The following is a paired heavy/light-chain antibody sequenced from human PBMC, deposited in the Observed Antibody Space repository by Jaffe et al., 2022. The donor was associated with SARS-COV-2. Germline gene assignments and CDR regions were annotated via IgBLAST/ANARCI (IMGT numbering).Light chain of an antibody. Sequence: DIQMTQSPSSLSASVGDRVTITCRASQGINNYLAWFQQKPGKAPKSLMYAASTLQTGVPSKFAGSGSGTDFTLTISNLQPEDFATYYCLQYKTYPNTFGQGTKLEIK. V-gene: IGKV1-16*02. CDR2: AAS. J-gene: IGKJ2*01. CDR3: LQYKTYPNT. CDR1: QGINNY.
Heavy chain of an antibody. CDR1: GFSFYDYA. Sequence: EVQVVESGGTLAQPGRSLRLSCSASGFSFYDYAMSWFRQAPGKGLEWVGLIRSNAYGGTAEYAASVKGRFTISRDDSKSIAYLQMNSLKTEDTAVYYCTRECSGGSCYYYFYMDVWGTGTTVTVSS. D-gene: IGHD2-15*01. V-gene: IGHV3-49*03. J-gene: IGHJ6*03. CDR2: IRSNAYGGTA. CDR3: TRECSGGSCYYYFYMDV.